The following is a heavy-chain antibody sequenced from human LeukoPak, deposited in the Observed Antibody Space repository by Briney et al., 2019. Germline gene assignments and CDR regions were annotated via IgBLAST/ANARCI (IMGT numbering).Heavy chain of an antibody. CDR2: ISSSSSYI. CDR3: ARDLAHTLFFDY. Sequence: PGGSLRLSCAASGFTFSSYSMNWVRQAPGKGLEWVSSISSSSSYIYYADSVKGRFTISRDNAKNSLYLQMNSLRAEDTAVYYCARDLAHTLFFDYWGQGTLVTVSS. CDR1: GFTFSSYS. V-gene: IGHV3-21*01. J-gene: IGHJ4*02. D-gene: IGHD3-3*02.